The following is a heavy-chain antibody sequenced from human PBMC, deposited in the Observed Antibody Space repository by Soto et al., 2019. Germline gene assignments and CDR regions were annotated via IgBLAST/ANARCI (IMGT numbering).Heavy chain of an antibody. CDR3: AKREKYSSGWYYFDY. CDR1: GFTFSSYA. D-gene: IGHD6-19*01. Sequence: PGGSLRLSCAASGFTFSSYAMSWVRQAPGKGLEWVSAISGSGGSTYYADSVKGRFTISRDNSKNTLYLQMNSLRAEDTAVYYCAKREKYSSGWYYFDYWGQGTLVTVSS. J-gene: IGHJ4*02. V-gene: IGHV3-23*01. CDR2: ISGSGGST.